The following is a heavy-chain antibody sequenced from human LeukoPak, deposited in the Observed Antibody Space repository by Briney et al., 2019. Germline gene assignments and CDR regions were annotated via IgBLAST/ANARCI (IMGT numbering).Heavy chain of an antibody. CDR3: ANTLLTGYSSGWYSDY. V-gene: IGHV1-69*13. CDR1: GGTFSSYA. D-gene: IGHD6-19*01. Sequence: SVKVSCKAFGGTFSSYAISWVRQAPGQGLEWMGGIIPIFGTANYTQKFQGRVTITADESTSTAYMELSSLRSEDTAVYYCANTLLTGYSSGWYSDYWGQGTLVTVSS. J-gene: IGHJ4*02. CDR2: IIPIFGTA.